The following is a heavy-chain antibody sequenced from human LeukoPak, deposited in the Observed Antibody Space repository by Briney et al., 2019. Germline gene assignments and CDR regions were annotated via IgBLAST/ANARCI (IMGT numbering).Heavy chain of an antibody. CDR3: ARGRRAYSSGWPFDY. J-gene: IGHJ4*02. CDR2: INHSGST. D-gene: IGHD6-19*01. CDR1: GGSFSGYY. V-gene: IGHV4-34*01. Sequence: KASETLSLTCAVYGGSFSGYYWSWIRQPPGKGLEWIGEINHSGSTNYNPSLKSRVTISVDTSKNQFSLKLSSVTAADTAVYYCARGRRAYSSGWPFDYWGQGTQVTVSS.